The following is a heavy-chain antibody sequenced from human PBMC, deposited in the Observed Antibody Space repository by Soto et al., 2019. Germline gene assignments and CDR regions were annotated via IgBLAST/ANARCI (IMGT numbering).Heavy chain of an antibody. CDR2: ISGSGDST. CDR1: GFTFSNYA. J-gene: IGHJ5*02. D-gene: IGHD1-20*01. V-gene: IGHV3-23*01. Sequence: HPGGSLRLSCAASGFTFSNYAMSWVRQAPGKGLEWVSAISGSGDSTYYADSVKGRFTISRDTSKNTLYLQMNSLRAEDTAVYYCAKAPRNNGNDRKWFDPWGQGTLVTVSS. CDR3: AKAPRNNGNDRKWFDP.